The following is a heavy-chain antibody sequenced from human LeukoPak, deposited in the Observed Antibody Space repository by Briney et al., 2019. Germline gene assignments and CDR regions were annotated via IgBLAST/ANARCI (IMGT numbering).Heavy chain of an antibody. V-gene: IGHV3-23*01. J-gene: IGHJ4*02. Sequence: GGSLSLSCAASGINFRSSGMHWVRQAPGKGLEWVSSISGSGVRTYHADSVKGRFTISRDISKNTLYLQMNSLRAEDTAVYYCAKDYYFDCWGQGTLVTVSS. CDR3: AKDYYFDC. CDR2: ISGSGVRT. CDR1: GINFRSSG.